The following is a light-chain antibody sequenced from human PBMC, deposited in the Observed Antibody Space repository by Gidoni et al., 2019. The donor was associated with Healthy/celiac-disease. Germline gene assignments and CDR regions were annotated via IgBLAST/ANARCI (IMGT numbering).Light chain of an antibody. CDR2: GAS. CDR1: QSVSSSY. J-gene: IGKJ1*01. V-gene: IGKV3-20*01. CDR3: QQYGSSPR. Sequence: EIVLTQSPGTLSLSPGERDTLSCRASQSVSSSYLAWYQQKPGQAPRRLIYGASSRATGIPDRFSGSGSGTDFTLTISRLEPEDFAVYYCQQYGSSPRFGQGTKVDIK.